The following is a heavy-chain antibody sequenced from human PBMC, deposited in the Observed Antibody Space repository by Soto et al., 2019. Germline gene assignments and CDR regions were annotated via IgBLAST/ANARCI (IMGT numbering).Heavy chain of an antibody. Sequence: EIKLVESGGGLVQPGGSLRLSCAASGFTFSDYHMEWVRQAPGKGLEWIGRAKNDPRARTTQHAASVRGRFITSRDDSENSLYLQKTRPKTEETAVYYCIGSLQYWGQGTLVTVSS. D-gene: IGHD6-19*01. CDR3: IGSLQY. CDR2: AKNDPRARTT. V-gene: IGHV3-72*01. J-gene: IGHJ4*02. CDR1: GFTFSDYH.